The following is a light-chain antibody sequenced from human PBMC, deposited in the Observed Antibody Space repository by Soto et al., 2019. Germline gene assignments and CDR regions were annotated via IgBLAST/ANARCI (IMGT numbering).Light chain of an antibody. CDR1: SGSIASND. V-gene: IGLV6-57*04. CDR2: ENN. CDR3: QSYDSSTVV. J-gene: IGLJ2*01. Sequence: NFMLTQPHSVSESPGKTVTISCTRSSGSIASNDVQWYQQRPGSAPTTVIYENNQRPSGVPDRFSGSTDGSSNSASLTISGLQTEDEADYYCQSYDSSTVVFGGXTXLTVL.